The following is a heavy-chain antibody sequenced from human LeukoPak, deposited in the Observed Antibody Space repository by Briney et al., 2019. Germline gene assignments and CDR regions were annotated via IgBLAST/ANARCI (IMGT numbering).Heavy chain of an antibody. CDR3: ATVAVIRGVTYFDY. Sequence: SQTLSLTCTVSGGSISSDYYWSWIRQLPGKGLEWIGYIYYSGTTYYHTSLESRVTISLDTSKNQFSLKLRSVTAADTAVYYCATVAVIRGVTYFDYWGQGTLVTVSS. J-gene: IGHJ4*02. D-gene: IGHD3-10*01. CDR2: IYYSGTT. V-gene: IGHV4-31*03. CDR1: GGSISSDYY.